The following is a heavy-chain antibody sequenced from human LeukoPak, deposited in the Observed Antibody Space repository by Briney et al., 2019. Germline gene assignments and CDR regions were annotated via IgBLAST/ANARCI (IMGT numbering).Heavy chain of an antibody. V-gene: IGHV3-30*18. CDR2: ISYDGSNK. J-gene: IGHJ4*02. D-gene: IGHD6-13*01. CDR1: GFNFSTYN. CDR3: AKGGSSSWYLSGG. Sequence: GGSLRLSCAASGFNFSTYNMNWVRQAPGKGLEWVAVISYDGSNKYYADSVKGRFTISRDNSKNTLYLQMNSLRAEDTAVYYCAKGGSSSWYLSGGWGQGTLVTVSS.